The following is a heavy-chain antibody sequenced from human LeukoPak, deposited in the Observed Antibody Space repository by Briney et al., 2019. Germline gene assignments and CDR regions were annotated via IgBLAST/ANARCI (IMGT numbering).Heavy chain of an antibody. CDR1: GFSRYG. D-gene: IGHD3/OR15-3a*01. Sequence: GGSLRLSCAASGFSRYGMHWVRQSPGKGLEWVAFTLFDGSKKDYADSVKGRFTISRDSSNNRLYLQMNSLRIDDTAVYYCAKDSCAGCGVAWCMDVWGKGTT. CDR2: TLFDGSKK. CDR3: AKDSCAGCGVAWCMDV. J-gene: IGHJ6*03. V-gene: IGHV3-30*02.